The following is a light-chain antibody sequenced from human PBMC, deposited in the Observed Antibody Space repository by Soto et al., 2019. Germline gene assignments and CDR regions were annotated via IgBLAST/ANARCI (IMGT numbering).Light chain of an antibody. J-gene: IGKJ2*01. Sequence: EIVLTQSPGTLSLSPGERATLSCRASQSVSSTYLAWYQQKPGQAPRLLIYGASSRATGIPDRFSGSGSGTDFTLTISNLEPEDFAVYDCQQYGGSQRYTFGQGTKLEIK. CDR3: QQYGGSQRYT. V-gene: IGKV3-20*01. CDR2: GAS. CDR1: QSVSSTY.